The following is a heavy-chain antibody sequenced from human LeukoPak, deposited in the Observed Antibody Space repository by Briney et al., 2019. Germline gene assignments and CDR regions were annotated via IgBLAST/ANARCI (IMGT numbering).Heavy chain of an antibody. CDR2: IWYDGSNK. J-gene: IGHJ4*02. V-gene: IGHV3-33*01. Sequence: GGSLRLSCAASGFTFRNYGMNWVRQAPGKGLEWVTIIWYDGSNKYYADSVKGRFTISRDNSKNTLYLQMNSLRAEDTAVYYCARDGRTYYYDSSGYYYFDYWGQGTLVTVSS. CDR1: GFTFRNYG. CDR3: ARDGRTYYYDSSGYYYFDY. D-gene: IGHD3-22*01.